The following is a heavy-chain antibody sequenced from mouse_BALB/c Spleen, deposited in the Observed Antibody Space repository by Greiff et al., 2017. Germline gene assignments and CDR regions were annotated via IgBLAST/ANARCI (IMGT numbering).Heavy chain of an antibody. D-gene: IGHD2-1*01. V-gene: IGHV5-9-3*01. Sequence: DVMLVESGGGLVKPGGSLKLSCAASGFTFSSYAMSWVRQTPEKRLEWVATISSGGSYTYYPDSVKGRFTISRDNAKNTLYLQMSSLRSEDTAMYYCARQIYGNYEGYYAMDYWGQGTSVTVSS. CDR2: ISSGGSYT. CDR1: GFTFSSYA. CDR3: ARQIYGNYEGYYAMDY. J-gene: IGHJ4*01.